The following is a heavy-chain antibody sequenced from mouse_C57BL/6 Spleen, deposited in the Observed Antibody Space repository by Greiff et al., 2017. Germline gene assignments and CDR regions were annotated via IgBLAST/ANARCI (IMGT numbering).Heavy chain of an antibody. CDR1: GFTFSDYG. V-gene: IGHV5-17*01. CDR3: ARNWDGDSMDY. J-gene: IGHJ4*01. CDR2: ISSGSSTI. D-gene: IGHD4-1*01. Sequence: EVKLVESGGGLVKPGGSLKLSCAASGFTFSDYGMHWVRQATEKGLGWVAYISSGSSTIYYADTVKCRFTISIDNSKNSLFLQMTSLRSEDTAMYYCARNWDGDSMDYWGQGTSVTVSS.